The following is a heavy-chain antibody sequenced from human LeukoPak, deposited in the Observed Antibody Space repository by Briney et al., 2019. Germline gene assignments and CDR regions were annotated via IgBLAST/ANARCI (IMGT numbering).Heavy chain of an antibody. CDR1: GFTFSSYA. CDR3: ARDIRGSGNYGWFDP. J-gene: IGHJ5*02. D-gene: IGHD3-10*01. Sequence: RESLRLSCVASGFTFSSYAMSWVRQAPGKGVERVAAISDSGGTTYYADSVRGRFTISRDNSKNTLYLQMNSLRAEDTAIHSCARDIRGSGNYGWFDPWGQGTLVTVSS. CDR2: ISDSGGTT. V-gene: IGHV3-23*01.